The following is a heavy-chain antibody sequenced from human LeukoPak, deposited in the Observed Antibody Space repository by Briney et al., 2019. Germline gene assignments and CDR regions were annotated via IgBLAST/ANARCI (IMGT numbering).Heavy chain of an antibody. CDR2: ISYDGSNK. J-gene: IGHJ3*02. Sequence: PGGSLRLSCVASRLTFSHGMHWVRQAPGKGLEWVAVISYDGSNKYYADSVKGRFTISRDNSKNTLYLQMNSLTTEGTAVYYCATGYNGYDYAFDMWGQGTMVTVSS. CDR1: RLTFSHG. CDR3: ATGYNGYDYAFDM. V-gene: IGHV3-30*03. D-gene: IGHD5-12*01.